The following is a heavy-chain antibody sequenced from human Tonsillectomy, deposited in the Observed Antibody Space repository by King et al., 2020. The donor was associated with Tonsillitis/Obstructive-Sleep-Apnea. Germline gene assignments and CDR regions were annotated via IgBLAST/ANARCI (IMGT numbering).Heavy chain of an antibody. CDR3: AGLDYMEKGSYWFDY. D-gene: IGHD1-26*01. V-gene: IGHV4-39*01. Sequence: QLQESGPGLVKSSETLSLTCTVSGGSISSSSYYWGWIRQPPGKGLEWIGSIYYSGSTYNPSLKSRVTISVDTSKNQFSLKLSSVTAADTAVYYCAGLDYMEKGSYWFDYWGQGTLVTVSS. J-gene: IGHJ4*02. CDR1: GGSISSSSYY. CDR2: IYYSGST.